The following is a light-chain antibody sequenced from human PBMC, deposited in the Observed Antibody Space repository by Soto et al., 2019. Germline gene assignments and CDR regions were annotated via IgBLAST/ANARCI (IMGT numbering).Light chain of an antibody. J-gene: IGKJ4*01. Sequence: EILITRSPATLSVSPGEVATVSWGASQSVSSNLAWYQQKPGQAPRLLIYDASSRATGIPDRFSGGGSGTDFTLTISRLEPEDFAVYYCQQFSSYPLTFGGGTKVDIK. CDR2: DAS. CDR3: QQFSSYPLT. CDR1: QSVSSN. V-gene: IGKV3D-20*01.